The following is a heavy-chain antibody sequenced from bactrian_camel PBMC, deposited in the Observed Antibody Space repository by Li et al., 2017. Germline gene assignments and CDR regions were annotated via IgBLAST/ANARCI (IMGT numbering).Heavy chain of an antibody. Sequence: VQLVESGGGSAQAGGSLRLSCAARGFKGREYCLAWFRQAPGREREAVASIYIDDGATDYADSVVGRFTISRDNAKKVWSLQMNNLKPEDTAMYYCAAALGALVGDSWRKPSSYWYWGQGTQVTVS. CDR1: GFKGREYC. D-gene: IGHD6*01. J-gene: IGHJ4*01. CDR3: AAALGALVGDSWRKPSSYWY. V-gene: IGHV3S6*01. CDR2: IYIDDGAT.